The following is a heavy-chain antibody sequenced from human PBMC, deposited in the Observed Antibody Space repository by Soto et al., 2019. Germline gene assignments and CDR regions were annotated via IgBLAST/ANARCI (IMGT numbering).Heavy chain of an antibody. CDR3: XXXLGGGNSGYAFDI. CDR2: ISAYNGNT. V-gene: IGHV1-18*01. J-gene: IGHJ3*02. CDR1: GYTFTSYG. D-gene: IGHD2-21*02. Sequence: QVQLVQSGAEVKKPGASVKVSCKASGYTFTSYGISWVRQAPGQGLEWMGWISAYNGNTNYAQKLQGRVTMTTDTSTSTAYMELRSLRSDDTAVXXXXXXLGGGNSGYAFDIWGQGTMVTVSS.